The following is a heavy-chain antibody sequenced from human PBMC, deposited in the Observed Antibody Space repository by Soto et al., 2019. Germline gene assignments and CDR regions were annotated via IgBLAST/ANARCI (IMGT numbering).Heavy chain of an antibody. CDR3: ARSYGSGNYYGVPSNWFDP. D-gene: IGHD3-10*01. Sequence: SEKLSQNLVITGAETGTVSYLRSWIRCPPGKGLELIGYIYHSGSTYYNPSLKSRVIISVDRSKNQFSLKLSFVTAADTAVYYCARSYGSGNYYGVPSNWFDPWGQG. CDR1: GAETGTVSYL. CDR2: IYHSGST. J-gene: IGHJ5*02. V-gene: IGHV4-30-2*01.